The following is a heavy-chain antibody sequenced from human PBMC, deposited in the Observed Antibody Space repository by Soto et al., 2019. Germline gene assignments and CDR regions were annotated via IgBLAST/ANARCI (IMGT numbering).Heavy chain of an antibody. CDR2: INAGSGNT. CDR3: ARGQLARYYDFWSGYYPPFDY. Sequence: ASVKVSCKASGYTFTSYAMHWVRRAPGHRLEWMGWINAGSGNTKYSQKFQGRVTITRNTSISTAYMELSSLRSEDTAVYYCARGQLARYYDFWSGYYPPFDYWGQGTLVTVSS. D-gene: IGHD3-3*01. CDR1: GYTFTSYA. V-gene: IGHV1-3*01. J-gene: IGHJ4*02.